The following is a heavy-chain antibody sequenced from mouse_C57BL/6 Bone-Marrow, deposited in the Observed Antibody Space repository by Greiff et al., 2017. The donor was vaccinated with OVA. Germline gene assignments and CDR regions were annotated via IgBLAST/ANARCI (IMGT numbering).Heavy chain of an antibody. V-gene: IGHV1-81*01. D-gene: IGHD1-1*01. CDR3: ARDYYDLDY. J-gene: IGHJ2*01. CDR2: IYPRSGNT. CDR1: GYTFTSYG. Sequence: VKLMESGAELARPGASVKLSCKASGYTFTSYGISWVKQSTGQGLEWIGEIYPRSGNTYYNEKFKGKATLTADKSSSTAYMELRSLTSEDSAVYFCARDYYDLDYWGQGTTLTVSS.